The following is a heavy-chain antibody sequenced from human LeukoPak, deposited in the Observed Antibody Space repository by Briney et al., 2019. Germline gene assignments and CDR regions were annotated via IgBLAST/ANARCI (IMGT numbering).Heavy chain of an antibody. D-gene: IGHD2-2*01. CDR2: VRSDGRNE. CDR3: AKAREAPAAYFDY. Sequence: PGGSLRLSCAASGFTFTSYDMHWVRQAPGKGLEWVALVRSDGRNEYYADSVKGRFTISRDSSKNTLYLQMNSVTAEDTAVYFCAKAREAPAAYFDYWGQGTLVTVSS. CDR1: GFTFTSYD. V-gene: IGHV3-30*02. J-gene: IGHJ4*02.